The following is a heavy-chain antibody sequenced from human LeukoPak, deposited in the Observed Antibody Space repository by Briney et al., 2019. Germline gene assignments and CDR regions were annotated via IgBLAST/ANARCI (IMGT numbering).Heavy chain of an antibody. CDR3: AKDTKWEPTYYFDY. CDR2: ISWNSGSI. CDR1: GFTFDDYA. Sequence: PGGSLRLSCAASGFTFDDYAMHWVRQAPGKGLEWVSGISWNSGSIGYADSAKGRFTISRDNAKNSLYLQMNSLRAEDMALYYCAKDTKWEPTYYFDYWGQGTLVTVSS. D-gene: IGHD1-26*01. V-gene: IGHV3-9*03. J-gene: IGHJ4*02.